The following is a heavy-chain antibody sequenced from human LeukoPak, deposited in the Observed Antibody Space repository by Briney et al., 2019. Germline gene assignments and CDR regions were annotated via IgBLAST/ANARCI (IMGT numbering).Heavy chain of an antibody. CDR3: AREGSGSFDY. V-gene: IGHV4-59*12. CDR2: IYHSGST. D-gene: IGHD1-26*01. J-gene: IGHJ4*02. Sequence: PSETLSLTCTVSGGSISSYYWSWTRQPPGKGLEWIGEIYHSGSTNYNPSLKSRVTISVDKSKNQFSLKLSSVTAADTAVYYCAREGSGSFDYWGQGTLVTVSS. CDR1: GGSISSYY.